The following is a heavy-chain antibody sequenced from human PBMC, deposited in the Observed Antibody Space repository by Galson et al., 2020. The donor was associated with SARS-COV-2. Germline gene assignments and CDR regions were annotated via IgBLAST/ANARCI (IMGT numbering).Heavy chain of an antibody. CDR1: GDSVSRNTAA. D-gene: IGHD3-16*01. CDR2: TYYRSKWYN. CDR3: ARGEYELDY. Sequence: QTLSLTCAISGDSVSRNTAAWNWIRQSPSRGLEWLGRTYYRSKWYNDYAESVRSRITVNPDTSNNQFSLHLNSVTAEDTAVYYCARGEYELDYWGQGALVTVSS. J-gene: IGHJ4*02. V-gene: IGHV6-1*01.